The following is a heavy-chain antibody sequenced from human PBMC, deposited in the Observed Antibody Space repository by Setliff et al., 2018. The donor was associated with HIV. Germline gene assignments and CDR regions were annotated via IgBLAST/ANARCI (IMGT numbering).Heavy chain of an antibody. CDR3: ARVLNPSDAFDI. Sequence: PSETLRLSCVASGLTFSNYWMHWVRQAPGKGLVWVSRIDSDGSDTDYADSVRGRFTISRDNAKNTLYLQMTSLRAEDTAVYYCARVLNPSDAFDIWGQGTMVTVS. CDR1: GLTFSNYW. V-gene: IGHV3-74*01. CDR2: IDSDGSDT. J-gene: IGHJ3*02.